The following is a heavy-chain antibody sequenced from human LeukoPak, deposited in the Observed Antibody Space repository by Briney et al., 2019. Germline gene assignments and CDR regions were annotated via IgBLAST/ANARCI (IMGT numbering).Heavy chain of an antibody. Sequence: SVKVSCKASGGTFSSYAISWVRQAPGQGLEWMGGIIPIFGTANYAQKFQGRVTITADESTSTAYMELSSLRSEDTAVYYCARSTYYDILTGYYAFDYWGQGTLVTVSS. J-gene: IGHJ4*02. D-gene: IGHD3-9*01. CDR2: IIPIFGTA. V-gene: IGHV1-69*13. CDR3: ARSTYYDILTGYYAFDY. CDR1: GGTFSSYA.